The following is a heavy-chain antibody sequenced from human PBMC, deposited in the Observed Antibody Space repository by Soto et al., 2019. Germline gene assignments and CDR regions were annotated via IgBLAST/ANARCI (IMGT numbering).Heavy chain of an antibody. J-gene: IGHJ4*02. D-gene: IGHD6-19*01. Sequence: SETLSLTCTVSGGSIDTYYWSWIRQPPGKGLEWIGYIFNSGSTNYNPSLESRVTLSEDTAKNEFSLKLNSVTAADTATNYFAIILRYSQGWYHHDFWGQGTLVTVSS. CDR1: GGSIDTYY. CDR2: IFNSGST. CDR3: AIILRYSQGWYHHDF. V-gene: IGHV4-59*01.